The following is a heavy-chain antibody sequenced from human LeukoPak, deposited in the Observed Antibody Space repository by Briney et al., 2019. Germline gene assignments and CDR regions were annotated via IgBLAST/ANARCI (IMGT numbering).Heavy chain of an antibody. J-gene: IGHJ4*02. CDR3: VRDIPYVGSFLYFDY. Sequence: GGSPRLSCVGSGFIFGNYWMSWVRQAPGKGLEWVAHINQAGSEKYYVDSVKGRFTISRDNAKSSLSLQMNGLRVEDTALYYCVRDIPYVGSFLYFDYWGQGALVTVSS. D-gene: IGHD1-26*01. CDR2: INQAGSEK. V-gene: IGHV3-7*01. CDR1: GFIFGNYW.